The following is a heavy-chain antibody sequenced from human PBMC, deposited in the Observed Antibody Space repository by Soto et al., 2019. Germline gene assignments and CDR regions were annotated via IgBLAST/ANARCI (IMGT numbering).Heavy chain of an antibody. D-gene: IGHD2-21*02. V-gene: IGHV1-46*02. CDR2: IHPSGGGS. CDR1: GYPFNTYY. Sequence: GASVKVSCKSSGYPFNTYYLHWVRQAPEQGLEWMGMIHPSGGGSTYAQKFLGRVTMTMDSSTSTVFMELTSLRSADTAVYYCARGGHIAVVTDSFDSWGQGTLVTVSS. CDR3: ARGGHIAVVTDSFDS. J-gene: IGHJ4*02.